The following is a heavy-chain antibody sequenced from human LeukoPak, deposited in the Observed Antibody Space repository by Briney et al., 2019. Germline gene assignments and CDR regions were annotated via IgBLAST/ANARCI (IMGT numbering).Heavy chain of an antibody. CDR2: ISGSGGST. D-gene: IGHD3-22*01. V-gene: IGHV3-23*01. J-gene: IGHJ4*02. CDR3: AKTAYYYDNSGYYPDY. Sequence: VRQAPGKGLEWVSTISGSGGSTYYADSVKGRFTISRDNSKNTLYLQMNSLRAEDTAVYYCAKTAYYYDNSGYYPDYWGQGTLVTVSS.